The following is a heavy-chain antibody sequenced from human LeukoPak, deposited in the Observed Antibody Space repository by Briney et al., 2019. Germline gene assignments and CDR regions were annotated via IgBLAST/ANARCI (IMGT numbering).Heavy chain of an antibody. CDR2: ISSSGSTI. D-gene: IGHD2-2*01. J-gene: IGHJ5*02. CDR3: ARAPLGYCSSTSCSYNWFDP. CDR1: GFTFSDYY. Sequence: GGSLRLSCAASGFTFSDYYMSWIRQAPGKGLEWVSYISSSGSTIYYADSVKGRFTISRDNAKNSLYLQMNSLRAEDTAVYYCARAPLGYCSSTSCSYNWFDPWDQGTLVTVSS. V-gene: IGHV3-11*01.